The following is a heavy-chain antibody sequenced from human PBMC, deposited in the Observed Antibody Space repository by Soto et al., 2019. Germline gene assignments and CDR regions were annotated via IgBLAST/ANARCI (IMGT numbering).Heavy chain of an antibody. CDR3: ARLGIPMTTVTLGYAFDI. D-gene: IGHD4-4*01. J-gene: IGHJ3*02. CDR2: IYYSGST. V-gene: IGHV4-59*08. Sequence: SETLSLTCTVSGGSISSYYWSWIRQPPGKGLEWIGYIYYSGSTNYNPSLKSRVTISVDTSKNQFSLKLSSVTAADTAVYYCARLGIPMTTVTLGYAFDIWGQGTMGTVS. CDR1: GGSISSYY.